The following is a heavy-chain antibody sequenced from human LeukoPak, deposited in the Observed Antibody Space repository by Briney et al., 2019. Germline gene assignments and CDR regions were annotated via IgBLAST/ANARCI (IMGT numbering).Heavy chain of an antibody. CDR3: ANEIRPNDY. D-gene: IGHD4-17*01. Sequence: GESLKISCKGSGYSFTSYWIGWVRQMPGKGLEWMGIIYPGDSDTRYSPSFQGQVTISADKSISTAYLQMNSLRAEDTAVYYCANEIRPNDYWGQGTQVIVSS. CDR1: GYSFTSYW. J-gene: IGHJ4*02. CDR2: IYPGDSDT. V-gene: IGHV5-51*01.